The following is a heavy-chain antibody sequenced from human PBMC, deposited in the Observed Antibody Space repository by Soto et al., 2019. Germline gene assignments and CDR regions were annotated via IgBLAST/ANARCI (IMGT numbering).Heavy chain of an antibody. CDR1: GGSFSGYY. V-gene: IGHV4-34*01. CDR3: AREKNWYFDL. Sequence: QVQLQQWGAGLLKPSETLSLTRAVYGGSFSGYYWSWIRQPPGKGLEWIGEINHSGSTNYNPSLKSRVTISVDTSRNQFSLKLSSVTAADTAVYYCAREKNWYFDLWGRGTLVTVSS. CDR2: INHSGST. J-gene: IGHJ2*01.